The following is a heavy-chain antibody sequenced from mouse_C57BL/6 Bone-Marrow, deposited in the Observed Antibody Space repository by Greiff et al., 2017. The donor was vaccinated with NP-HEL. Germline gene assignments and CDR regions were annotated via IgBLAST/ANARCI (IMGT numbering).Heavy chain of an antibody. CDR2: ISYDGSN. V-gene: IGHV3-6*01. CDR1: GYSITSGYY. J-gene: IGHJ1*03. D-gene: IGHD2-3*01. Sequence: EVQLVESGPGLVKPSQSLSLTCSVTGYSITSGYYWNWIRQFPGNKLEWMGYISYDGSNNYNPSLKNRISITRDTSKNQFFLKLNSVTTEDTATYYCARGDDGYYGGYFDVWGTGTTVTVSS. CDR3: ARGDDGYYGGYFDV.